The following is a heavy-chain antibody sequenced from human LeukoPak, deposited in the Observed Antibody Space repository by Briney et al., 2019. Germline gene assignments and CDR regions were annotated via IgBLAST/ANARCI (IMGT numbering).Heavy chain of an antibody. D-gene: IGHD3-10*01. J-gene: IGHJ4*02. CDR1: GFTFSSYA. V-gene: IGHV3-23*01. Sequence: GGSLRLSCAASGFTFSSYAMSWVRQAPGKGLEWVSAISGSGGSTYCADSVKGRFTISRDNSKNTLYLQMNSLRAEDTAVYYCAKTPYGSGSYYFDYWGQGTLVTVSS. CDR2: ISGSGGST. CDR3: AKTPYGSGSYYFDY.